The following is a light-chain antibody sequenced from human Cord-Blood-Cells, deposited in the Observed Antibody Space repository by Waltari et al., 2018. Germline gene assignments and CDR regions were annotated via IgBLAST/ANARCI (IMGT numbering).Light chain of an antibody. CDR1: QSVLYSSNNKNY. CDR3: QQYYSTLT. V-gene: IGKV4-1*01. J-gene: IGKJ4*01. Sequence: DIVMTQSPDSLAVSLGERATINCKSSQSVLYSSNNKNYLAWYQQKPGPPPKLFIYWASTRESGVPDRFSGSGSGTDFTLTISSLQAEDVAVYYCQQYYSTLTFGGGTKVEIK. CDR2: WAS.